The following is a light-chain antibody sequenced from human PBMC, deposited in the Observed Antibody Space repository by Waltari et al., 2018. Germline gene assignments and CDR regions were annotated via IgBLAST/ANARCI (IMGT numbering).Light chain of an antibody. J-gene: IGLJ1*01. V-gene: IGLV2-8*01. Sequence: ALTHPPSASGPPGQPATFPSPGPTGTMGPFDLFSWYQQHPGKAPKLMIYEVNKRPSGVPDRFSGSKSGNTASLTVSGLQAEDEADYYCSSYTGSNNYVFATGTKVTVL. CDR2: EVN. CDR3: SSYTGSNNYV. CDR1: TGTMGPFDL.